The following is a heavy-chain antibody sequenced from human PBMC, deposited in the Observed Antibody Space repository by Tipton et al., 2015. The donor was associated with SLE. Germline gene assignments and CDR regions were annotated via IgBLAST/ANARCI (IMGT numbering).Heavy chain of an antibody. Sequence: TLSLTCTVSGGSINGSSYYWGWIRQPPGKGLEWIGEINHSGSTNYSPSLKSRVTISVDTSKKQFSLKLSSVTAADTAVYYCARGPLSIEVPAAGVIDYWGQGTLVTVSS. D-gene: IGHD6-13*01. CDR3: ARGPLSIEVPAAGVIDY. CDR1: GGSINGSSYY. J-gene: IGHJ4*02. V-gene: IGHV4-39*07. CDR2: INHSGST.